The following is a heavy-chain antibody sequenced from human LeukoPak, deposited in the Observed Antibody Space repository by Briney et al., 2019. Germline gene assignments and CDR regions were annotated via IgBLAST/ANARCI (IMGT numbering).Heavy chain of an antibody. V-gene: IGHV3-21*01. CDR1: GFTFSNYW. Sequence: GGSLRLSCAASGFTFSNYWMSWVRQAPGKGLEWVSSISSSSSYIYYADSVKGRFTISRDNAKNSLYLQMNSLRAEDAAVYYCARDWHYYYYYGMDVWGQGTTVTVSS. CDR2: ISSSSSYI. J-gene: IGHJ6*02. CDR3: ARDWHYYYYYGMDV.